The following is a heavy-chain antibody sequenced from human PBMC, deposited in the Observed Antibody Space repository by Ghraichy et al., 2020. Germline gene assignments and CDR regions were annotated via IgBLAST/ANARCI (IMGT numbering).Heavy chain of an antibody. J-gene: IGHJ4*02. CDR3: ARTSTTAADTGDY. V-gene: IGHV4-4*02. Sequence: SETLSLTCAVSGGSISTTNWSSWVRQPPGKGLEWIGEIYQSGSTNYNPSLKSRVTMSVDTSKNQFSLKLTSVTAADTAVYYCARTSTTAADTGDYWGQGTLVIVYS. CDR1: GGSISTTNW. CDR2: IYQSGST. D-gene: IGHD6-13*01.